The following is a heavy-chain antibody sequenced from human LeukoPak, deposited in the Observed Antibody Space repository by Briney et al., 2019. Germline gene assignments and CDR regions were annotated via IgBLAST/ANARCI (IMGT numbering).Heavy chain of an antibody. V-gene: IGHV5-51*01. CDR3: ARQTAMGRSGDY. D-gene: IGHD5-18*01. J-gene: IGHJ4*02. CDR2: IDPSDSET. CDR1: GYSFTRYW. Sequence: GESLQISCKASGYSFTRYWIGWVRQMPGKGREWMGIIDPSDSETRYTPSFQGQVTISVDKSLTTAYLQWNSLKASDTAMYYCARQTAMGRSGDYWGQGTLVTVSS.